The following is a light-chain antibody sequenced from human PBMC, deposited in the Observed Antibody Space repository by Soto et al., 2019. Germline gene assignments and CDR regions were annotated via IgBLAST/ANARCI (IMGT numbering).Light chain of an antibody. Sequence: EIVLTQSPGTLSLSPGEGATLSCRASQSVSSKDLAWFQQKPGQAPRLLIYGASSRATGIPDRFSGSGSGTDFTLTISRLEPEDFAVYYCQQYGSSPYTFGQGTKLEIK. CDR1: QSVSSKD. J-gene: IGKJ2*01. CDR2: GAS. V-gene: IGKV3-20*01. CDR3: QQYGSSPYT.